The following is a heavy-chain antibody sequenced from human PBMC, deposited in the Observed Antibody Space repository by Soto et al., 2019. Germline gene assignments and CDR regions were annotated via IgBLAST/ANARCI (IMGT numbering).Heavy chain of an antibody. CDR3: ATVPPPCIGLRCHEFDY. D-gene: IGHD4-17*01. CDR1: GFTFSSYG. J-gene: IGHJ4*02. CDR2: ISYDGSNK. V-gene: IGHV3-30*03. Sequence: PGGSLRLSCAASGFTFSSYGMHWVRQAPGKGLEWVAVISYDGSNKYYADSVKGRFTISRDNSKNTLYLQMNSLRAEDTAVYYCATVPPPCIGLRCHEFDYWGQGTLVTVSS.